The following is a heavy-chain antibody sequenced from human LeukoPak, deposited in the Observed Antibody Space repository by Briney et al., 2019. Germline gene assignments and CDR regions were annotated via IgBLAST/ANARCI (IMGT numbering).Heavy chain of an antibody. V-gene: IGHV3-23*01. CDR3: AKGSGRGYSYGLEY. CDR2: ISSSAGST. D-gene: IGHD5-18*01. Sequence: GGSLRLSCASSGFTFSAYHMNWVRQAPGKGPEWVSVISSSAGSTYYADSVKGRFTISRDNSKNTLYLQMNSLRAEDTAVYYCAKGSGRGYSYGLEYWGQGTLVTVSS. J-gene: IGHJ4*02. CDR1: GFTFSAYH.